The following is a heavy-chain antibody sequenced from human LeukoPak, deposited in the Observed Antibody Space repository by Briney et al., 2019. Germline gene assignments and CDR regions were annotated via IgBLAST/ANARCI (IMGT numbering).Heavy chain of an antibody. CDR1: VGSLSGYH. CDR2: INHDGST. V-gene: IGHV4-34*01. CDR3: ARALLNVFGVVWKENYYYYMDV. Sequence: SETLSLTCAVYVGSLSGYHWSWIRQPPGKGLEWIGEINHDGSTNYNPSLKSRVTISVAASKNQSSLMLRSVTAADTAVYYCARALLNVFGVVWKENYYYYMDVWGKGTTVTVSS. D-gene: IGHD3-3*01. J-gene: IGHJ6*03.